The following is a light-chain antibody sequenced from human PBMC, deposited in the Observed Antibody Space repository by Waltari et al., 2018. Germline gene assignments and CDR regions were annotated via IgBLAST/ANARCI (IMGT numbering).Light chain of an antibody. Sequence: DIQMTQSPSTLSASVGDRVTITCRASQPITTWVAWYQQKPGQAPHLLLYDAARLEFGVPTRFSGSGSGTEFTLTISSLRPDDFATYYCQQYSSFWTFGQGTKVEIK. V-gene: IGKV1-5*01. CDR3: QQYSSFWT. CDR1: QPITTW. CDR2: DAA. J-gene: IGKJ1*01.